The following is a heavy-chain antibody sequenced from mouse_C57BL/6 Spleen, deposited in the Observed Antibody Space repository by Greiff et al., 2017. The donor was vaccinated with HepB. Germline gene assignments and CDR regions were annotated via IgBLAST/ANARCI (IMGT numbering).Heavy chain of an antibody. CDR3: ARQGEIYYDYDWFAY. J-gene: IGHJ3*01. D-gene: IGHD2-4*01. V-gene: IGHV5-6*01. CDR2: ISSGGSYT. Sequence: EVQLQESGGDLVKPGGSLKLSCAASGFTFSSYGMSWVRQTPDKRLEWVATISSGGSYTYYPDSVKGRFTISRDNAKNTLYLQMSSLKSEDTAMYYCARQGEIYYDYDWFAYWGQGTLVTVSA. CDR1: GFTFSSYG.